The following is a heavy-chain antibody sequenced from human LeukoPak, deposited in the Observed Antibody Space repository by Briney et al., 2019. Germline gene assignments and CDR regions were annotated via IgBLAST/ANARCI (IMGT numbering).Heavy chain of an antibody. CDR3: ARHGPRGDCSSTSCYDY. V-gene: IGHV4-59*08. D-gene: IGHD2-2*01. J-gene: IGHJ4*02. CDR1: GGSITTYY. Sequence: SETLSLTCTVTGGSITTYYWNWIRQPPGKGLEWIGYIYHSGSTSHNPSLKSRVTISVDTSKNQFSLKLSSVTAADTAVYYCARHGPRGDCSSTSCYDYWGQGTLVTVSS. CDR2: IYHSGST.